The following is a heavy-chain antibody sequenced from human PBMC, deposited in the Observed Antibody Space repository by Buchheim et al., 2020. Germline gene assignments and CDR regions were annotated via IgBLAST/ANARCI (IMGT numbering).Heavy chain of an antibody. J-gene: IGHJ6*02. CDR2: ISSSSSTI. D-gene: IGHD6-19*01. V-gene: IGHV3-48*01. CDR1: GFTFSSYS. Sequence: EVQLVESGGGLVQPGGSLRLSCAASGFTFSSYSMNWVRQAPGKGLEWVSYISSSSSTIYYADSVKGRFTISRDNAKNSLYLQMNSLRVEDTAVYYCASQTYSSGCGSCHNYGMDVWGQGTT. CDR3: ASQTYSSGCGSCHNYGMDV.